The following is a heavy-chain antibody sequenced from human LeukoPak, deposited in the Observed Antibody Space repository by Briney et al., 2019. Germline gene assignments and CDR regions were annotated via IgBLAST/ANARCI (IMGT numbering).Heavy chain of an antibody. D-gene: IGHD5-24*01. J-gene: IGHJ4*02. Sequence: GASVKVSCTASGYTFTSYGISWVRQAPGQGLEWMGWISAYNGNTHYAQTLQGRVTMTTDTSTSTAYMELSSLRSDDTAVYYCARDLSDGYRREWGRGTVVTVSS. CDR1: GYTFTSYG. CDR2: ISAYNGNT. V-gene: IGHV1-18*01. CDR3: ARDLSDGYRRE.